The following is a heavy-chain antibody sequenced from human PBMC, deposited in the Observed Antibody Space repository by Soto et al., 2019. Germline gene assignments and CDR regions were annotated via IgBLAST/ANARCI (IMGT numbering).Heavy chain of an antibody. D-gene: IGHD1-26*01. J-gene: IGHJ4*02. V-gene: IGHV4-59*08. CDR1: GGSMTNYY. CDR2: IYYSGST. Sequence: PSETLSLTCTVSGGSMTNYYWSWIRQPPGRGLEWIGYIYYSGSTNCNPSLKSRVTISVDTSKNQFSLKLSSVTAADTAVYYCARRYGSAIDYWGQGTLVTVSS. CDR3: ARRYGSAIDY.